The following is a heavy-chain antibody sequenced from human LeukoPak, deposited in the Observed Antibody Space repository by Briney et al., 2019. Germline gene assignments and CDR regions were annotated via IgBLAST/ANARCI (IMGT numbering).Heavy chain of an antibody. J-gene: IGHJ4*02. CDR3: ARERDYYDSSGYYG. CDR2: IIPIFGTA. Sequence: GASVTVSCKASGGTFSSYAISWVRRAPGQGLEWMGGIIPIFGTANYAQKFQGRVTITADESTSTAYMELSSLRSEDTAVYYCARERDYYDSSGYYGWGQGTLVTVSS. CDR1: GGTFSSYA. D-gene: IGHD3-22*01. V-gene: IGHV1-69*13.